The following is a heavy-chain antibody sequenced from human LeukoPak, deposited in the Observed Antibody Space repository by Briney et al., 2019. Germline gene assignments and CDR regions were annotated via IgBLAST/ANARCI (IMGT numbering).Heavy chain of an antibody. CDR2: INPSGGST. D-gene: IGHD3-22*01. CDR3: ARGTMIVVVYGGNWFDP. Sequence: ASVKVSCKASGYTFTSYYMHWVRQAPGQGLEWMGIINPSGGSTSYAQKFQGRVTMTRDMSTSTVYMELSSLRSEDTAVYYRARGTMIVVVYGGNWFDPWGQGTLVTVSS. CDR1: GYTFTSYY. V-gene: IGHV1-46*01. J-gene: IGHJ5*02.